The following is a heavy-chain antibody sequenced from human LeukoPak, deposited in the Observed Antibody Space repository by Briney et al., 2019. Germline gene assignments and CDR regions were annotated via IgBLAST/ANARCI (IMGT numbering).Heavy chain of an antibody. Sequence: SETLSLTCTVSGGSISDDYWSWIRQSPGMGLEWIGYMYYSGYTRYNPSLRSRVTISVDRAKNQFSLKLTSVSTADTAIYYCAKSNGYGLVDIWGQGTMVTVSS. D-gene: IGHD3-10*01. CDR1: GGSISDDY. CDR3: AKSNGYGLVDI. V-gene: IGHV4-59*01. J-gene: IGHJ3*02. CDR2: MYYSGYT.